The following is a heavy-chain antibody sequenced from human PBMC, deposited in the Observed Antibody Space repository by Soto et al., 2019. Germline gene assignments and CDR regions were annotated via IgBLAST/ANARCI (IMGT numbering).Heavy chain of an antibody. CDR3: ASPGYCSSTSCYKNYYYGMDV. CDR2: IIPIFGTA. D-gene: IGHD2-2*03. Sequence: QVQLVQSGAEVKKPGSSVKVFCKASGGTFSSYAISWVRQAPGQGLEWMGGIIPIFGTANYAQKFQGRVTITADESTSTAYMELSSLRSEDTAVYYCASPGYCSSTSCYKNYYYGMDVWGQGTTVTVSS. V-gene: IGHV1-69*01. CDR1: GGTFSSYA. J-gene: IGHJ6*02.